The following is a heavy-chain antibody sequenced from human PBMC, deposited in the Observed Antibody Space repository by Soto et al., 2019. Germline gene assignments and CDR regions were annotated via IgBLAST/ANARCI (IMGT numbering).Heavy chain of an antibody. CDR3: ASSITMIWRAGNAFDI. V-gene: IGHV3-11*06. D-gene: IGHD3-22*01. Sequence: GGSLRLSCAASGFTFSDYYMSWIRQAPGKGLEWVSYISSSSSYTNYADSVKGRFTISRDNAKNSLYLQMNSLRAEDTAVYYCASSITMIWRAGNAFDIWGQGTMVTVSS. CDR2: ISSSSSYT. J-gene: IGHJ3*02. CDR1: GFTFSDYY.